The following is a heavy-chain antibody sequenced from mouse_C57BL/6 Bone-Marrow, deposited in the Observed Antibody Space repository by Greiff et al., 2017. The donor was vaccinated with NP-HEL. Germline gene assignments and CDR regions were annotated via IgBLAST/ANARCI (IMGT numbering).Heavy chain of an antibody. J-gene: IGHJ3*01. Sequence: EVQLVESGGGLVQPGGSLSLSCAASGFTFTDYYMSWVRQPPGKALEWLGFIRNKANGYTTEYSASVKGRFTISRDNSQSILYLQMNALRAEDSATYYCARLNSSYYYGSSSFAYWGQGTLVTVSA. CDR3: ARLNSSYYYGSSSFAY. CDR2: IRNKANGYTT. D-gene: IGHD1-1*01. CDR1: GFTFTDYY. V-gene: IGHV7-3*01.